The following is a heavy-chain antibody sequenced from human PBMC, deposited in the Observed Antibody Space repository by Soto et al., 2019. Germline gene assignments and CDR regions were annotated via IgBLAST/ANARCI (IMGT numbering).Heavy chain of an antibody. CDR2: IIPIFGTA. D-gene: IGHD3-3*01. CDR1: GGTFSSYA. J-gene: IGHJ4*02. Sequence: QVQLVQSGAEVKKPGSSVKVSCKASGGTFSSYAISWVRQAPGQGLEWMGGIIPIFGTANYAQKFQGRVTINADASTSTAYMELSSLRSEDTAVYYCARYDFWSGTDGVQNFDYWGQGTLVTVSS. V-gene: IGHV1-69*01. CDR3: ARYDFWSGTDGVQNFDY.